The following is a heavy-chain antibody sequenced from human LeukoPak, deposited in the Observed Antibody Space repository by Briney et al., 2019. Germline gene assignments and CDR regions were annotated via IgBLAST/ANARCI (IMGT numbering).Heavy chain of an antibody. V-gene: IGHV3-66*01. CDR1: GFTVSSNY. CDR2: IYSGGST. Sequence: PGGSLRLSCAASGFTVSSNYMSWVRQAPGKGLEWVSVIYSGGSTYYADSVKGRFTISRDNSKNTLYLQMNSLRAEDTAVYYCARAPYDILTGYSPYYFESWGQGTLVTVSS. J-gene: IGHJ4*02. D-gene: IGHD3-9*01. CDR3: ARAPYDILTGYSPYYFES.